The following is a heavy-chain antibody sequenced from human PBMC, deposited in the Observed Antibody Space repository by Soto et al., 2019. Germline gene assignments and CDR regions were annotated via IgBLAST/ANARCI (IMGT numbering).Heavy chain of an antibody. CDR2: IIPIFGTA. Sequence: QVQLVQSGAEVKKPGSSVKVSCKASGGTFSSYAISWVRQAPGQGLEWIGGIIPIFGTANYAQKFQGRVTITADESTSTAYMEMSSRRYEDTAVYYCASAGSQFWYYSSGYTPDCWGQGTLVTVST. CDR3: ASAGSQFWYYSSGYTPDC. V-gene: IGHV1-69*01. D-gene: IGHD3-22*01. J-gene: IGHJ4*02. CDR1: GGTFSSYA.